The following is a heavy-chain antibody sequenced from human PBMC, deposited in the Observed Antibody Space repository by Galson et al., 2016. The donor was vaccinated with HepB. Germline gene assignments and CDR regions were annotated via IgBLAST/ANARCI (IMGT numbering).Heavy chain of an antibody. CDR2: ISTYNGNT. CDR3: ARGAINWYDP. CDR1: GYIFSDFA. D-gene: IGHD3-3*01. J-gene: IGHJ5*02. V-gene: IGHV1-18*01. Sequence: SVKVSCKASGYIFSDFAITWVRQAPGQGLQWMGWISTYNGNTDYTEKLPGRVTMTTDVSTSTAYMELRSLRSEDPAVYYCARGAINWYDPWGQGTLVTVSS.